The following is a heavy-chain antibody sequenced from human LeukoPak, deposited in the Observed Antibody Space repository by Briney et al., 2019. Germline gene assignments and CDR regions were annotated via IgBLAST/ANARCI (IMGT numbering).Heavy chain of an antibody. V-gene: IGHV3-30-3*01. J-gene: IGHJ6*03. D-gene: IGHD2-2*02. CDR2: MSIDGNTK. Sequence: GGSLRLSCAASGFIFTDYPIHWVRQTPDKGLECVALMSIDGNTKYYANSVRGRFTVSRDNSKNTVYLQMSSLRVEDTAVYYCARDLRYCSSTSCYTDYYYMDVWGKGTTVTVSS. CDR3: ARDLRYCSSTSCYTDYYYMDV. CDR1: GFIFTDYP.